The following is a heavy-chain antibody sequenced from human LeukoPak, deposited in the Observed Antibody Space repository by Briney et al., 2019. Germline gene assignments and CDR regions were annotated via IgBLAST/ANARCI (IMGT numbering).Heavy chain of an antibody. V-gene: IGHV3-30*18. CDR2: ISYDGSLK. D-gene: IGHD3-10*01. CDR3: AKKFSYGSGAGDALDI. CDR1: GFTFSSFG. J-gene: IGHJ3*02. Sequence: GRSLRLSCAASGFTFSSFGMHWVRQAPGKGLEWVAAISYDGSLKNYLDSVKGRFTISRDNSKTTVVLQMDSLRVEDTAIYDYAKKFSYGSGAGDALDIWGHGTLVTVSS.